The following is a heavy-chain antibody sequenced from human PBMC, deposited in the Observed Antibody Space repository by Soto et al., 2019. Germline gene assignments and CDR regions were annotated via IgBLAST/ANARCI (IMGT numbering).Heavy chain of an antibody. J-gene: IGHJ5*02. CDR2: IYYSGST. CDR1: GGSISSYY. CDR3: ARHVGWFGESNWFDP. D-gene: IGHD3-10*01. Sequence: PSETLSLTCTVSGGSISSYYWSWIRQPPGKGLEWIGYIYYSGSTNYNPSLKSRVTISVDTSKNQFSLKLSSVTAADTAVYYCARHVGWFGESNWFDPWGQGTLVTVSS. V-gene: IGHV4-59*08.